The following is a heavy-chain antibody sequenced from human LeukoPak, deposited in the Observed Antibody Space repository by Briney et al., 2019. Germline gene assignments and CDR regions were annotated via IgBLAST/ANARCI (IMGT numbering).Heavy chain of an antibody. Sequence: PSETLSLTCAVYGGSFSGYYWGWIRQPPGKGLEWIGEIYHSGSTNYNPSLKSRVTISVDMSKNQFSLRLTSVTAADTAVYYCARRVGRWFGERAYYYNYMDVWDKGTTVTISS. J-gene: IGHJ6*03. CDR2: IYHSGST. D-gene: IGHD3-10*01. V-gene: IGHV4-34*01. CDR3: ARRVGRWFGERAYYYNYMDV. CDR1: GGSFSGYY.